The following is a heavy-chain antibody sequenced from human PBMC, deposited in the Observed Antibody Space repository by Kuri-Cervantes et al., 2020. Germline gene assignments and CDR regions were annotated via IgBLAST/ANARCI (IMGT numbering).Heavy chain of an antibody. V-gene: IGHV3-23*01. Sequence: GASLRLSCAASGFTFRNYAVNWVRQAPGKGLEWVSVISGSGDSTFYIDSVKGRLTISRDNSKNMLFLEMNSVRADDTAIYYCVRRSSGWYFDFWGQGMLVTVSS. CDR2: ISGSGDST. CDR3: VRRSSGWYFDF. J-gene: IGHJ5*01. CDR1: GFTFRNYA. D-gene: IGHD6-19*01.